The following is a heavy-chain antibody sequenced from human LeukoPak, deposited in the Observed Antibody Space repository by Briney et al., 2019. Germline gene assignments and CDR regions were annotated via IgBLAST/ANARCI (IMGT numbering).Heavy chain of an antibody. V-gene: IGHV3-9*01. CDR2: ISWNSGSI. D-gene: IGHD6-19*01. J-gene: IGHJ4*02. CDR1: GFTFDDYA. CDR3: AKGPFDSSGWLYYFDY. Sequence: GGSLRLSCAASGFTFDDYAMHWVRQAPGKGLEWVSGISWNSGSIGYADSVKGRFTISRDNAKNSLYLQMNSLRAEDTALYYCAKGPFDSSGWLYYFDYWGQGTLVTVSS.